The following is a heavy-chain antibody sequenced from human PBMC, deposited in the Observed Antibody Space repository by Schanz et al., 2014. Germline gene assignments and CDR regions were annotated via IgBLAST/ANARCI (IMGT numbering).Heavy chain of an antibody. Sequence: QVQLVQSGAEVKKPGSSVKVSCKASGGTFSSSTLTWVRQAPGQGLEWMGRIIPILDKTNYAQKFQGRVTMTADKSTSTVYMEVSGLRSEDTAVYYCARAPVTVGPYHYYMDVWGKGTTVNASS. CDR3: ARAPVTVGPYHYYMDV. D-gene: IGHD4-17*01. CDR1: GGTFSSST. CDR2: IIPILDKT. J-gene: IGHJ6*03. V-gene: IGHV1-69*08.